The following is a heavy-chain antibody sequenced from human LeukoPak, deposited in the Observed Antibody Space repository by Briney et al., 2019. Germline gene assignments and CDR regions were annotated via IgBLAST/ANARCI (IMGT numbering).Heavy chain of an antibody. J-gene: IGHJ5*02. Sequence: GGSLRLSCAASGFTFSSYGMHWVRQAPGKGLEWVAVIWYDGTNKYYADSVKGRFTISRDNSKNTLYLQMNSLRAEDTAVYYCARATVTRWFDPWGQGTLVTVSS. CDR1: GFTFSSYG. D-gene: IGHD4-17*01. CDR3: ARATVTRWFDP. V-gene: IGHV3-33*01. CDR2: IWYDGTNK.